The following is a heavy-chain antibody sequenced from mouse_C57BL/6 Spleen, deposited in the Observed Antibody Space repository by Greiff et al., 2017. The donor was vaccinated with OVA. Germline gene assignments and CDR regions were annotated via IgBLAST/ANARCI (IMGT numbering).Heavy chain of an antibody. J-gene: IGHJ2*01. V-gene: IGHV1-81*01. Sequence: QVQLQQSGAELARPGASVKLSCKASGYTFTSSGISWVKQRTGQGLEWIGESYPRSGNTYYNEKFKGKATLTADKSSSTAYMELRSLTSEDSAVYFCARGRDPPDYWGQGTTLTVSS. CDR3: ARGRDPPDY. CDR1: GYTFTSSG. CDR2: SYPRSGNT.